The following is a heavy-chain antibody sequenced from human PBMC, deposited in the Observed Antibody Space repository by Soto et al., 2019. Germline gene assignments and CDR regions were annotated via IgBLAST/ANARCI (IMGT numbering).Heavy chain of an antibody. Sequence: QVQLVESGGGVVQPGRSLRLSCAASGFSFSIYGMHWVRQAPGMGLQWVAAISYDGSERYYADSVKGRFTISRDNSNNTLYLQMNSLRAEDTAVYYCAKDAVSGSRRVPFNYYGMDVWGQGTTVTVSS. J-gene: IGHJ6*02. CDR1: GFSFSIYG. CDR2: ISYDGSER. CDR3: AKDAVSGSRRVPFNYYGMDV. D-gene: IGHD3-10*01. V-gene: IGHV3-30*18.